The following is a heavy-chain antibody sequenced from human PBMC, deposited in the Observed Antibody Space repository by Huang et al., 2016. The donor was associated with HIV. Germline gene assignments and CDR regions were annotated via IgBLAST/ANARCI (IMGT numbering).Heavy chain of an antibody. CDR2: IRYDANNQ. D-gene: IGHD2-15*01. Sequence: QVHLVESGGGVVQPGGSLRLSCAASGFTFNTFGMHWVRHAPGNGLGGVAFIRYDANNQYNAASVKGRFTISRDNSEDTLFLLMTTLRPDDTAIYYCAKDEKQFCRGGSCYSSNIDYWGQGALVTVSS. CDR1: GFTFNTFG. V-gene: IGHV3-30*02. J-gene: IGHJ4*02. CDR3: AKDEKQFCRGGSCYSSNIDY.